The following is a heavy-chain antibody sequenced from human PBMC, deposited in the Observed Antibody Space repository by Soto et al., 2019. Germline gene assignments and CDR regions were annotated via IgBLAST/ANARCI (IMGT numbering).Heavy chain of an antibody. CDR3: ARVRYCYDSSGYQYYFDY. CDR1: GYTFTSYY. D-gene: IGHD3-22*01. J-gene: IGHJ4*02. CDR2: INPSGGST. Sequence: ASVKVSCKASGYTFTSYYMHWVRQAPGQGLEWMGIINPSGGSTSYAQKFQGRVSMTRDTSTSTVYMELSSLRSEDTAVYYCARVRYCYDSSGYQYYFDYWGQGTLVTVSS. V-gene: IGHV1-46*01.